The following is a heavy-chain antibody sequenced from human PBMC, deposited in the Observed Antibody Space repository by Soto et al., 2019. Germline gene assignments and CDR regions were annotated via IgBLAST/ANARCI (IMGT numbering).Heavy chain of an antibody. CDR3: ARYSSSWPNYYYYGMDV. D-gene: IGHD6-13*01. Sequence: QVQLVQSGAEVKKPGASVKVSCKASGYTFTSYGISWVRQAPGQGLEWMGWISANNGNTNYAQKLQGRVTMTTDTSTSTAYMELRSLRSDDTAVYYCARYSSSWPNYYYYGMDVWGQGTTVTVSS. CDR1: GYTFTSYG. V-gene: IGHV1-18*01. J-gene: IGHJ6*02. CDR2: ISANNGNT.